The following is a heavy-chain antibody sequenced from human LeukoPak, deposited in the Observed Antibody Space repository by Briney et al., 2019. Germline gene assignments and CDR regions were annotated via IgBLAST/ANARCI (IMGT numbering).Heavy chain of an antibody. CDR2: ISWNSGSI. CDR1: GFTFDDYA. CDR3: AKDGYSYGLLPFDY. J-gene: IGHJ4*02. Sequence: GRSLRLSCAASGFTFDDYAMHWVRHAPGKGLEWVSGISWNSGSIVYADSVKGRFTISRDNAKNSLYLQMNSLRAEDTALYYCAKDGYSYGLLPFDYWGQGTLVTVSS. D-gene: IGHD5-18*01. V-gene: IGHV3-9*01.